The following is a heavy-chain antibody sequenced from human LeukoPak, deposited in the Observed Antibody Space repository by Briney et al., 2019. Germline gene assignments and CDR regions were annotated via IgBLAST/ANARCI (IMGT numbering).Heavy chain of an antibody. CDR2: IRYDGSNK. D-gene: IGHD1-26*01. J-gene: IGHJ4*02. Sequence: GGSLRLSCAASGFTFSSYGMHWVRQAPGKGLEWVAFIRYDGSNKYYADSVKGRFTISRDNSKNTLYLQMNSLRAEDTAVYYCAKDRGSYLPSPDYWGQGTLVTVSS. CDR1: GFTFSSYG. CDR3: AKDRGSYLPSPDY. V-gene: IGHV3-30*02.